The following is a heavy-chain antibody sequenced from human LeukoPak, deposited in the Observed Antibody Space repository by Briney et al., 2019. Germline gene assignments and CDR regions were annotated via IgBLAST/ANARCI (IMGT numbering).Heavy chain of an antibody. CDR3: ARLYSAYNP. D-gene: IGHD5-12*01. Sequence: SETLSLTCTVSGDSITSSSYYWGWIRQPPGKVLEWIGNIYSRGSTHYNPSLKSRVTMSVDTSKNQFSLKLSSVTAADTAVYYCARLYSAYNPWGQGTLVSVSS. CDR2: IYSRGST. J-gene: IGHJ4*02. V-gene: IGHV4-39*01. CDR1: GDSITSSSYY.